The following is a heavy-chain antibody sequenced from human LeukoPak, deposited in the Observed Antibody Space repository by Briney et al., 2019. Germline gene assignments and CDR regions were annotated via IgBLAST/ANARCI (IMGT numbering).Heavy chain of an antibody. CDR3: ARVAGGSSWPFDY. V-gene: IGHV4-61*02. CDR1: GGSISSGSYY. D-gene: IGHD6-13*01. CDR2: IYTSGST. J-gene: IGHJ4*02. Sequence: PSETLSLTCTVSGGSISSGSYYWSWIRQPAGKGLEWIGRIYTSGSTNYNPSLKSRVTISVDTSKNQFSLKLSSVTAADTAVYYCARVAGGSSWPFDYWGQGTLVTVSS.